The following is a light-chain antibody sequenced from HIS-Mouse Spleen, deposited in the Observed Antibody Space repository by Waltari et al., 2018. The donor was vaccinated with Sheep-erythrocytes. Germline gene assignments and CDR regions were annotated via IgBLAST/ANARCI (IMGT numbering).Light chain of an antibody. CDR1: KDIDDD. J-gene: IGKJ4*01. V-gene: IGKV5-2*01. Sequence: ETTLTQSPAGREETKGDKVNISCKASKDIDDDMNWYQRKPGEAAIFLIQEATTLVPGLPPRFIGSGSGSSFTLALHNIESGHAAYYFCLQHDNFPLTFGGGTKVEIK. CDR3: LQHDNFPLT. CDR2: EAT.